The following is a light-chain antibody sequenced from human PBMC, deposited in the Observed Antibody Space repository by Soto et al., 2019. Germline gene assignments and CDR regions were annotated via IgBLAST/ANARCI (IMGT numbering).Light chain of an antibody. CDR2: DAS. J-gene: IGKJ4*01. CDR3: QEHNS. CDR1: QNVNRY. Sequence: ETVLTQSPATLSLSPGERATLSCRASQNVNRYVAWYQQKPGQAPRLLIYDASTRAAGVPARFSGSGSGTDFSLSISSLEPEDFAVYYCQEHNSFDGGTKVEIK. V-gene: IGKV3-11*01.